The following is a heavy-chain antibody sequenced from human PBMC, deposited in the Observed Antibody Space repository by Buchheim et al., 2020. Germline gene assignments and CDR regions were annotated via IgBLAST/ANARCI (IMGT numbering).Heavy chain of an antibody. CDR2: IHYSGST. V-gene: IGHV4-39*01. Sequence: QLQLQESGSGLVKPSETLSLTCTVSGGSISSSSYYWGWIRQPPGKGLEWIGSIHYSGSTYYNPSLKSRVPLSVDTSKNQFYLKLSSVTGADTAVYYCAGDYGDLNGYFDYWGQGTL. CDR1: GGSISSSSYY. J-gene: IGHJ4*02. D-gene: IGHD4-17*01. CDR3: AGDYGDLNGYFDY.